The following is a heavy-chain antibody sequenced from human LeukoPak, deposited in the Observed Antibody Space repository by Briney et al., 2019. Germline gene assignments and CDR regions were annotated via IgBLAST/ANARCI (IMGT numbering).Heavy chain of an antibody. D-gene: IGHD6-19*01. J-gene: IGHJ4*02. Sequence: GGSLRLSCAASGFTFDDYAMHWVRQAPGKGLEWVSGISWNSGSIDYADSVKGRFTISRDNAKNSLYLQMNSLRVEDTAFYYCAKDNRRHYTSGPNPDSLHWGQGALVTVSS. CDR1: GFTFDDYA. CDR2: ISWNSGSI. V-gene: IGHV3-9*01. CDR3: AKDNRRHYTSGPNPDSLH.